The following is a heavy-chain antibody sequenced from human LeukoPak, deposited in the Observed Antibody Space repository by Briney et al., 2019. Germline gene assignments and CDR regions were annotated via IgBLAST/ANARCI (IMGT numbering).Heavy chain of an antibody. V-gene: IGHV3-20*04. Sequence: QPGRSLRLSCAASGFTFDDYGMSWVSHPPGKGLEWVSGINWNGGSTGYADSVKGRFTITRENAKNYLYLQMNSVRAEETAWYYCARVMITLGGGPAFDYWEEGTLVTVSS. CDR2: INWNGGST. CDR1: GFTFDDYG. CDR3: ARVMITLGGGPAFDY. D-gene: IGHD3-16*01. J-gene: IGHJ4*02.